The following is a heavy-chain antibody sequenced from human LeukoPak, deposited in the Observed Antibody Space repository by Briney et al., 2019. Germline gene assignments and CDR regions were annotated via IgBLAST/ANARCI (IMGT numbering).Heavy chain of an antibody. CDR3: AKGGEMRTFFFDS. D-gene: IGHD3-16*01. Sequence: GGSLRLSCAASGFTFTNYAMRWVRQAPGKGLEWVSIIYYDGDTSYSASVKGGFSISRDISKNTLFLQMISLRADDAAMYYCAKGGEMRTFFFDSWGQGSLVTVSS. V-gene: IGHV3-66*02. J-gene: IGHJ4*02. CDR1: GFTFTNYA. CDR2: IYYDGDT.